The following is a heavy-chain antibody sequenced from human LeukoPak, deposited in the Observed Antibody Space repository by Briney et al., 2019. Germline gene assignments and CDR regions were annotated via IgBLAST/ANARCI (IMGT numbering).Heavy chain of an antibody. J-gene: IGHJ4*02. D-gene: IGHD1-1*01. CDR3: ASGTHFDY. V-gene: IGHV3-30*04. CDR2: ISYDGSNK. Sequence: GGSLRFSCAASGFTFSSYAMHWVRQAPGKGLEWVAVISYDGSNKYYADSVKGRFTISRDNSKNTLYLQMNSLRAEDTAVYYCASGTHFDYWGQGTLVTVSS. CDR1: GFTFSSYA.